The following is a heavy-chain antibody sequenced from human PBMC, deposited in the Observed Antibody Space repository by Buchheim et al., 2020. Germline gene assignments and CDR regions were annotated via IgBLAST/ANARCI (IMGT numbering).Heavy chain of an antibody. Sequence: EVQLVESGGDLVQPGGSLTLSCGASGFTFSTYWMTWVRQAPGKGLEWVANIKQDGSEKHYVDSVKGRFTISRENAKNSLPLQMNSLRDEDTAVYYCARDCSSANCRRGGFDPWGQGTL. CDR2: IKQDGSEK. CDR3: ARDCSSANCRRGGFDP. J-gene: IGHJ5*02. V-gene: IGHV3-7*01. D-gene: IGHD2-2*01. CDR1: GFTFSTYW.